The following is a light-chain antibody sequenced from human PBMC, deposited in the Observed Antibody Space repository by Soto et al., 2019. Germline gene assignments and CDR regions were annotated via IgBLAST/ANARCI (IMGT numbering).Light chain of an antibody. J-gene: IGKJ1*01. Sequence: DIVMTQSPDSLALSLGESATINCKSSQSILYRANNKKYLAWYQQKPGQPPRLLIYWASTRQSGVPERFSGSESGTDFTLTISSLQAEDVAVYYCHQYYSSPQTFXQGTKVDIK. V-gene: IGKV4-1*01. CDR3: HQYYSSPQT. CDR2: WAS. CDR1: QSILYRANNKKY.